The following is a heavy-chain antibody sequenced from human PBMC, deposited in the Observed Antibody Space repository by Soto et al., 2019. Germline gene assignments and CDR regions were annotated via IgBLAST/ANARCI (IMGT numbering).Heavy chain of an antibody. CDR1: GFTFSSYW. CDR3: ARVTDYYESSGYFDY. V-gene: IGHV3-7*01. CDR2: IKQDGSEK. Sequence: EVQLVESGGGLVQPGGSLRLSCAASGFTFSSYWMSWVRQAPGKGLEWVANIKQDGSEKYYVDSVKCRFTISRDNAKNSLNLQMNSLRAEDTAVYYRARVTDYYESSGYFDYWGQGTLVTVSS. J-gene: IGHJ4*02. D-gene: IGHD3-22*01.